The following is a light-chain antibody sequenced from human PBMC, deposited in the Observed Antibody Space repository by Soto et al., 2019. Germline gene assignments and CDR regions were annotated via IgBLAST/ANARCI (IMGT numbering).Light chain of an antibody. CDR2: DVN. CDR1: SSDVGGYNY. Sequence: QSVLTQPRSVSGSPGQSVAISCTGTSSDVGGYNYVSWYQQHPGKAPKVMIFDVNKRPSGVPDRFSGSKSGNTASLTISGLQAEDEADYYCCSYAGRYTDVFGNGTKVTVL. J-gene: IGLJ1*01. V-gene: IGLV2-11*01. CDR3: CSYAGRYTDV.